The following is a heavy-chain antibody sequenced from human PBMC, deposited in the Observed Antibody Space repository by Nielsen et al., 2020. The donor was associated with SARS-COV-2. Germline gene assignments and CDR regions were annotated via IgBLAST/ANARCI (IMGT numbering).Heavy chain of an antibody. CDR1: GYSFTSHY. Sequence: ASVKVSCKASGYSFTSHYIVWVRRAPGQGPEWLGIINPSDGNAKYAQKLQGRVTLTSDTSTTTIYMEVSDLTSEDTVVYYCARSSEVRNRYCSSGVCRGIFYHMDVWGRGTTVTVSS. CDR2: INPSDGNA. J-gene: IGHJ6*03. D-gene: IGHD2-8*01. CDR3: ARSSEVRNRYCSSGVCRGIFYHMDV. V-gene: IGHV1-46*04.